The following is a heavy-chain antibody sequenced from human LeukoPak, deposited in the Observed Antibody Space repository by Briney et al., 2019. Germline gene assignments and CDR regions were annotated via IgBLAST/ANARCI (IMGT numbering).Heavy chain of an antibody. D-gene: IGHD3-10*01. CDR2: IYHSGST. J-gene: IGHJ6*03. Sequence: SETLSLTCTVSGYSISSGYYWGWIRQPPGKGLEWIGSIYHSGSTYYNPSLKSRVTISVDTSKNQFSLKLSSVTAADTAVYYCARHFYYYGSGIINYMDVWGKGTTVTISS. V-gene: IGHV4-38-2*02. CDR3: ARHFYYYGSGIINYMDV. CDR1: GYSISSGYY.